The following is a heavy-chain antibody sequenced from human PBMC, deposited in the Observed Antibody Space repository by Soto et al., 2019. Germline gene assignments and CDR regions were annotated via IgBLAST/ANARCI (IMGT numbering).Heavy chain of an antibody. CDR1: GYTFTSYA. J-gene: IGHJ4*02. V-gene: IGHV1-3*01. CDR3: AREYYYGSGPTY. CDR2: INAGNGNT. Sequence: ASVKVSCKASGYTFTSYAMHWVRQAPGQRLEWMGWINAGNGNTKYSQKFQGRVTITRDTSASTAYMELRSLRSDDTAVYYCAREYYYGSGPTYWGQGTLVTVSS. D-gene: IGHD3-10*01.